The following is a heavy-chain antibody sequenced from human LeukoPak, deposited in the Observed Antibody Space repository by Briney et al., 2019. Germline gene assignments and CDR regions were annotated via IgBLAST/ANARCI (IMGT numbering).Heavy chain of an antibody. D-gene: IGHD2-2*01. V-gene: IGHV3-23*01. J-gene: IGHJ4*02. Sequence: GGSLRLSCAASGFTFSSYAMSWVRQAPGKGLEWVSVISGSGGSTYYADSVKGRFTISRDNSKNTLYLQMNSLRAEDTAVYYCARDPTYCSSTSCSLWGQGTLVTVSS. CDR3: ARDPTYCSSTSCSL. CDR1: GFTFSSYA. CDR2: ISGSGGST.